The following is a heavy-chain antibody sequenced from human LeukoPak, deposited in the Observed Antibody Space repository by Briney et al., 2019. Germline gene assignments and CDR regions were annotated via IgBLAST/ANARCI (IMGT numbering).Heavy chain of an antibody. CDR1: GFTFSSYA. J-gene: IGHJ4*02. CDR3: TRGTKYYYDSSGYYY. D-gene: IGHD3-22*01. V-gene: IGHV3-49*04. Sequence: GGSLRLSCAASGFTFSSYAMSWVRQAPGKGLEWVGFIRSKAYGGTTEYAASVKGRFTISRDDSKSIAYLQMNSLKTEDTAVYYCTRGTKYYYDSSGYYYWGQGTLVTVSS. CDR2: IRSKAYGGTT.